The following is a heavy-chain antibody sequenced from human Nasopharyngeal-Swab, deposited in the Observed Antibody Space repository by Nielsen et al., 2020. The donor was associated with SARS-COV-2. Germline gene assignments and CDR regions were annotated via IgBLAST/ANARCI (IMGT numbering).Heavy chain of an antibody. CDR2: IYYSGST. Sequence: GSLSLSCTVSGGSISSSSYYWGWIRQPPGKGLEWIGSIYYSGSTYYNPSLKSRVTISVDTSKNQFSLKLSSVTAADTAVYYCARRGYCSSTSCYHSDYWGQGTLVTVSS. CDR3: ARRGYCSSTSCYHSDY. V-gene: IGHV4-39*01. CDR1: GGSISSSSYY. J-gene: IGHJ4*02. D-gene: IGHD2-2*01.